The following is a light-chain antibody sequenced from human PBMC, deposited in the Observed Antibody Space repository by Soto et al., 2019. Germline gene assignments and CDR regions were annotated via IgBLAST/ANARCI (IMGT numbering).Light chain of an antibody. J-gene: IGLJ2*01. CDR1: SSDVGGFNY. Sequence: QSALTQRASVSGSPGQSITISCTGTSSDVGGFNYVSWYQQHPAKAPKLVSFDVSDRPSGVSNRFSGSKSGNTASLTISGLQAEDEADYYCSSYTSSSTLFVVFGGGTKLTVL. CDR2: DVS. V-gene: IGLV2-14*01. CDR3: SSYTSSSTLFVV.